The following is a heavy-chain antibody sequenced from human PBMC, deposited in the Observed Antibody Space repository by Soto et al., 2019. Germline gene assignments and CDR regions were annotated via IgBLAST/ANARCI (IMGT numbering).Heavy chain of an antibody. Sequence: GASVKVSCKASGYTFTSYYMHWVRQAPGQGLEWMGIINPSGGSTSYAQKFQGRVTMTRDTSTSTVYMELSSLRSEDTAVYYCARAPIAAKKNNWFDPWGQGTLVTVSS. CDR2: INPSGGST. D-gene: IGHD6-13*01. V-gene: IGHV1-46*01. J-gene: IGHJ5*02. CDR1: GYTFTSYY. CDR3: ARAPIAAKKNNWFDP.